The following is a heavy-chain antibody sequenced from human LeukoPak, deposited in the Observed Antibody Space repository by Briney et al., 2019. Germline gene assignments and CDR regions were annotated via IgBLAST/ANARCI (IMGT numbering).Heavy chain of an antibody. Sequence: SETLSLTCTVSGGSISSSTYYWGWIRQPPGKGLEWIGYIYYSGSTYYNPSLKSRVTISLDTSKNQFSLKLSSVTAADTAVYYCARGRGEGRGISMIRGVRAPPHNWFDPWGHGTLVTVSS. V-gene: IGHV4-39*07. D-gene: IGHD3-10*01. CDR2: IYYSGST. CDR1: GGSISSSTYY. CDR3: ARGRGEGRGISMIRGVRAPPHNWFDP. J-gene: IGHJ5*02.